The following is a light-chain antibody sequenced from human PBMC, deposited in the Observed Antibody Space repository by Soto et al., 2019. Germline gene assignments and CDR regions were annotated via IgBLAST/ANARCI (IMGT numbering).Light chain of an antibody. CDR2: NTD. V-gene: IGLV8-61*01. CDR3: ALYMGSGIWV. Sequence: QTVVTQEPSFSVAPGRTVTFTCGLSSGSVSTTYHPNWYQQTPGQAPRTLIYNTDIRSSGVPDRFSGSILGNTAALTITGAQADDESHYYCALYMGSGIWVFGGGTKVTVL. CDR1: SGSVSTTYH. J-gene: IGLJ3*02.